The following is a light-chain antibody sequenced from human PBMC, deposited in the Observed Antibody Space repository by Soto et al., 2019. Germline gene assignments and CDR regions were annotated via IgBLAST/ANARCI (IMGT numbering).Light chain of an antibody. V-gene: IGKV1-5*01. CDR2: SAS. J-gene: IGKJ1*01. Sequence: DIRMTQSPSTLSASLGARVTISCRASRNIDSWLAWYQQRPGGIPQLLIYSASNLQNGVPSRFSGSGSGTDFTLTINGLQPDDFATDYGQEFHSSSRTFGQGTRVDMK. CDR3: QEFHSSSRT. CDR1: RNIDSW.